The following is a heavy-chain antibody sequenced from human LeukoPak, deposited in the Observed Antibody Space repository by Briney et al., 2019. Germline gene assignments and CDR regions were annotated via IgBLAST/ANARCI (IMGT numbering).Heavy chain of an antibody. CDR3: ATAEDA. J-gene: IGHJ6*04. CDR2: ISGSGAGI. V-gene: IGHV3-23*01. Sequence: GGSLTLSCAASGFIFGRYAMSWVRQAPGKGLEWVSYISGSGAGIDYADSVKGRFTISRDSSKNTVYLQMNSLRAEDTAVYYCATAEDAWGKGTAVTVSS. CDR1: GFIFGRYA.